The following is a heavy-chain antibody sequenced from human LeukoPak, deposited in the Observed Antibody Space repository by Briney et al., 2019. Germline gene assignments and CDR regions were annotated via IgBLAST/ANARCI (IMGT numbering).Heavy chain of an antibody. CDR1: GFTFSSYW. D-gene: IGHD1-26*01. Sequence: GGSLRLSCAASGFTFSSYWMSWVRQAPGKGLEWVANIKQDGSEKYYVDSVKGRFTISRDNAKSSLYLQMNSLRAEDTAVYYCPTWVGEPLSLFDDWGQGTLVTVSS. V-gene: IGHV3-7*01. CDR3: PTWVGEPLSLFDD. J-gene: IGHJ4*02. CDR2: IKQDGSEK.